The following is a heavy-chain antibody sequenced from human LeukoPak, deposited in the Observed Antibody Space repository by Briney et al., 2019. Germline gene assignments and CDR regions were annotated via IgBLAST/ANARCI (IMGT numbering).Heavy chain of an antibody. D-gene: IGHD3-22*01. CDR2: ISSSSSTI. J-gene: IGHJ4*02. V-gene: IGHV3-48*04. CDR1: GFTFSSYS. Sequence: GGSLRLSCAASGFTFSSYSMNWVRQAPGKGLEWVSYISSSSSTIYYADSVKGRFTISRDNAKNSLYLQMNSLRAEDTAVYYCAREGALGYYYDSSGRSYYFDYWGQGTLVTVSS. CDR3: AREGALGYYYDSSGRSYYFDY.